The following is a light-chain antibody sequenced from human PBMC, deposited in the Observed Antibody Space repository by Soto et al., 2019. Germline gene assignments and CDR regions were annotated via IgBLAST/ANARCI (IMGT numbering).Light chain of an antibody. Sequence: EIMMTQSPATLSVSPGERATPSFXXSQSVSSSYLAWYQQKPGQAPRLLIYGASSRATGIPDRFSGSGSGTDFTLTISRLEPEDFAVYYCQQHGSSPITFGQGTRLEIK. CDR3: QQHGSSPIT. CDR1: QSVSSSY. J-gene: IGKJ5*01. V-gene: IGKV3-20*01. CDR2: GAS.